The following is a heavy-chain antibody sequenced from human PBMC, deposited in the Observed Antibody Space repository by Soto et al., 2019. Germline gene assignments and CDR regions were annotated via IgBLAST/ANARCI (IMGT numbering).Heavy chain of an antibody. V-gene: IGHV3-23*01. Sequence: GGSLRLSCAASGFTFSSYAMSWVRQAPGKGLEWVSAISGSGGSTYYADSVKGRFTISRDNSKNTLYLQMNSLRAEDTAVYYCAKAVYGSGSYYKLPDYYYYGMDVWGQGTTVTVSS. D-gene: IGHD3-10*01. CDR2: ISGSGGST. CDR3: AKAVYGSGSYYKLPDYYYYGMDV. J-gene: IGHJ6*02. CDR1: GFTFSSYA.